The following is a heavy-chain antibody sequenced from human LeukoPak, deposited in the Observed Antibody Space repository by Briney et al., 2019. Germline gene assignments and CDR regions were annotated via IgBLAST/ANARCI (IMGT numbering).Heavy chain of an antibody. CDR1: GFSFSTYE. J-gene: IGHJ4*02. D-gene: IGHD6-19*01. CDR3: SLLAVASPQDY. Sequence: GGSLRLSCAASGFSFSTYEMHWVRQAPGKGLELVSDISSSGSIVYYADSVKGRFTTSRDNANNYLYLQMHSLRAEDTAVYYCSLLAVASPQDYWGQGTLVTVSS. CDR2: ISSSGSIV. V-gene: IGHV3-48*03.